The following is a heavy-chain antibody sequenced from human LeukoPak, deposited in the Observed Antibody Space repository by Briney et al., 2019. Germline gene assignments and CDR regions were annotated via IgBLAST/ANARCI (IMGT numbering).Heavy chain of an antibody. CDR3: ARVNTLGVPSP. J-gene: IGHJ5*02. Sequence: SETLSLTCTVSGGSISSSDYYWGWIRQPPGKGLEWIASIFYSGTTHYNPSHQSRVTMSVDTSMNQFSLKLSSVTAADTAVYYCARVNTLGVPSPWGQGILVTVSS. CDR2: IFYSGTT. CDR1: GGSISSSDYY. V-gene: IGHV4-39*01. D-gene: IGHD3-16*01.